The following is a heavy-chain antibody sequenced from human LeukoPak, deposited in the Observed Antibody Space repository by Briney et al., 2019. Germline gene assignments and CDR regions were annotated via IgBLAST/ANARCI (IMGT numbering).Heavy chain of an antibody. CDR3: ARDTGAYCGGDCYSEVFQH. V-gene: IGHV3-21*01. CDR2: ITRSSSYI. J-gene: IGHJ1*01. CDR1: GFTFSDYS. D-gene: IGHD2-21*02. Sequence: GGSLRLSCAASGFTFSDYSMNRVRQAPGKGLEWVSSITRSSSYIYYADSVKGRFTISRDNAKNSLYLQMNSLRAEDTAVYYCARDTGAYCGGDCYSEVFQHWGQGTLVTVSS.